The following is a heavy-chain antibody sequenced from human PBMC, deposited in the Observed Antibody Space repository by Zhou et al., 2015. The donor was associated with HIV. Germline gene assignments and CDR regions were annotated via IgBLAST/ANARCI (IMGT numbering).Heavy chain of an antibody. V-gene: IGHV1-69*02. Sequence: QVQLVQSGAEVRKPGSSVKISCKASGGTLSSYSISWVRQAPGQGLEWVGRIIPIIGVTDYAQKFQDRVTITADTATSTASMELSRLKSDDTAVFFCVKETLDGNRWGPXQGGGEGWHFDLWGRWHPGXCLL. CDR2: IIPIIGVT. J-gene: IGHJ2*01. CDR3: VKETLDGNRWGPXQGGGEGWHFDL. D-gene: IGHD3-16*01. CDR1: GGTLSSYS.